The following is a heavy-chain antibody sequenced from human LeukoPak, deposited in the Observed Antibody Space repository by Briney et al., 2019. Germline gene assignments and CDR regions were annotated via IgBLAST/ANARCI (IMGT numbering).Heavy chain of an antibody. D-gene: IGHD6-13*01. CDR2: IYTSGHFYTSGST. V-gene: IGHV4-4*09. J-gene: IGHJ4*02. Sequence: KSSEALSLSCTVSGGSISSYYWSWIRQSPGKGLGWIGYIYTSGHFYTSGSTSYNPSLKSRVTISVDTSKNQFSLKLTSVTAADTAVYYCARHGSSWYYFDYWGQGTPVTVSS. CDR1: GGSISSYY. CDR3: ARHGSSWYYFDY.